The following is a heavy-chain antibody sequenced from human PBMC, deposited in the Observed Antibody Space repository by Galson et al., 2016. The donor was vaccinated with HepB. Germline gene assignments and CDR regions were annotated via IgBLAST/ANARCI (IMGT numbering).Heavy chain of an antibody. V-gene: IGHV3-33*01. CDR3: AREGMTTVAMLDY. D-gene: IGHD4-23*01. J-gene: IGHJ4*02. CDR2: IWNAGSNQ. CDR1: GFIFSSYG. Sequence: SLRLSCAASGFIFSSYGMHWVRQAPGKGLEWVAVIWNAGSNQYYVDSAKGRFTISRDNSRNTLYLQMNSLRAEDTAVYYYAREGMTTVAMLDYWGQGTLVTVAS.